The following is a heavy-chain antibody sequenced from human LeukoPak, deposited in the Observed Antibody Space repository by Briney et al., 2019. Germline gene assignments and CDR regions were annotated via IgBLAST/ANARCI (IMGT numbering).Heavy chain of an antibody. Sequence: GGSLTLSCEASGFIFSDYWMTWVRQAPGKGLEWVANIKYDGSEKYCVDSLKGRFTIARDKEKNSLYLEMNSLRAEDTAIYYCARGRQWLGVSSGFDPWGQGTLITVSS. CDR3: ARGRQWLGVSSGFDP. J-gene: IGHJ5*02. CDR1: GFIFSDYW. V-gene: IGHV3-7*01. CDR2: IKYDGSEK. D-gene: IGHD3-22*01.